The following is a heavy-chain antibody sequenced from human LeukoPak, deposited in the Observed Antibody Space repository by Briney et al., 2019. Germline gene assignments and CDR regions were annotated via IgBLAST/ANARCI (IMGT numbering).Heavy chain of an antibody. V-gene: IGHV4-59*06. J-gene: IGHJ4*02. CDR2: IYYSGST. Sequence: PSETLSLTCTVSGGSISSYYWSWIRQHPGKGLEWIGYIYYSGSTYYNPSLKSRVTISVDTSKNQFSLKLNSVTAADTAVYYCARSDVNVAMTTVTFDSWGQGTLVTVSS. CDR3: ARSDVNVAMTTVTFDS. D-gene: IGHD4-17*01. CDR1: GGSISSYY.